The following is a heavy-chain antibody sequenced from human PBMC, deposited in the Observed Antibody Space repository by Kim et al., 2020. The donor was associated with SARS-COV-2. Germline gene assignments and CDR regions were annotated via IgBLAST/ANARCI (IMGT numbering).Heavy chain of an antibody. D-gene: IGHD6-6*01. CDR1: GYTFTSYA. CDR3: ARRWYSSSPYYYYGMDV. V-gene: IGHV7-4-1*02. CDR2: INTNTGNP. J-gene: IGHJ6*02. Sequence: ASVKVSCKASGYTFTSYAMNWVRQAPGQGLEWMGWINTNTGNPTYAQGFTGRFVFSLDTSVSTAYLQISSLKAEDTAVYYCARRWYSSSPYYYYGMDVWGQGTTVTVSS.